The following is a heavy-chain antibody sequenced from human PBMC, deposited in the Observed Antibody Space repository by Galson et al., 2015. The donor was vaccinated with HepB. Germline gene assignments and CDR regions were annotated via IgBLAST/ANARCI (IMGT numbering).Heavy chain of an antibody. J-gene: IGHJ6*02. CDR1: GFTFSSYA. CDR3: ARGGAVGATTWYGMDV. Sequence: SLRLSCAASGFTFSSYAMHWVRQAPGKGLEWVAVISYDGSNKYYADSVKGRFTISRDNSKNTLYLQMNSLRAEDTAVYYCARGGAVGATTWYGMDVWGQGTTVTVSS. D-gene: IGHD1-26*01. V-gene: IGHV3-30-3*01. CDR2: ISYDGSNK.